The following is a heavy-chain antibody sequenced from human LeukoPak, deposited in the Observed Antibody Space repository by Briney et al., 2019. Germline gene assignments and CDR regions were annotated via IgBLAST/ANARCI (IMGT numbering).Heavy chain of an antibody. V-gene: IGHV4-59*01. CDR1: GDSIISSY. D-gene: IGHD3-22*01. J-gene: IGHJ4*02. CDR3: ARGYYDRSGSSNPFDS. CDR2: VHYTGKT. Sequence: SETLSLTCTVSGDSIISSYWSWIRQPPGKRLEWVGYVHYTGKTNYNPSLNNRATISVDMSKNQFSLTLTSVTVADTAMYYCARGYYDRSGSSNPFDSWGQGTLVTVSA.